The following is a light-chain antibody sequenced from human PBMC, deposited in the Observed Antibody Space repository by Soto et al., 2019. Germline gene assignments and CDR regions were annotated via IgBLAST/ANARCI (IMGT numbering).Light chain of an antibody. CDR1: TNDVGGYNY. V-gene: IGLV2-14*01. Sequence: QSALTQPASVSGSPGQSITLSCTGTTNDVGGYNYVSWYQQHPGKAPKLLIFEVTSRPSGVSHRFSGSKSGNTASLTISALQAEDEADYFCNSYTSSTSLPYVFGTGTKLTVL. CDR2: EVT. CDR3: NSYTSSTSLPYV. J-gene: IGLJ1*01.